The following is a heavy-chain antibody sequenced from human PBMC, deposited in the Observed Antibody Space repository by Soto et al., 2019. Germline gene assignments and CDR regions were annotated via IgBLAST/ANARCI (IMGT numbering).Heavy chain of an antibody. CDR1: GFLLSTSGMC. CDR2: IDWDDDK. D-gene: IGHD3-9*01. J-gene: IGHJ6*02. CDR3: ARIPAYYDILTGYWANYGMDV. V-gene: IGHV2-70*11. Sequence: ESGPTLVNPTQTLTLTCTFSGFLLSTSGMCVSWIRQPPGKALEWLARIDWDDDKYYSTSLKTRLTISKDTSKNQVVLTMTNMDPVDTATYYCARIPAYYDILTGYWANYGMDVWGQGTTVTVSS.